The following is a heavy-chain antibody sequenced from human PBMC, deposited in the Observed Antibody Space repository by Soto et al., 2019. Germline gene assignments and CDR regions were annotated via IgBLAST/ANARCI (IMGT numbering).Heavy chain of an antibody. V-gene: IGHV4-59*08. Sequence: SETLSLTCTVSGGSISDYYCSWIRQPPGKGLEWVGYIYYTGSTTYNPSLKSRLTLSVDTSKNQFSLKLRSVSAADTAVYYCARLGRWLQALDSWGQGTLVTVSS. CDR3: ARLGRWLQALDS. CDR1: GGSISDYY. CDR2: IYYTGST. D-gene: IGHD5-12*01. J-gene: IGHJ4*02.